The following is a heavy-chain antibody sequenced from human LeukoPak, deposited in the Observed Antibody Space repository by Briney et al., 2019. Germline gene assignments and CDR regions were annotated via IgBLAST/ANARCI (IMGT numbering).Heavy chain of an antibody. CDR1: GFSFTYAW. Sequence: GGSLRLSCVASGFSFTYAWMSWVRQAPGKGLQWVGHIRSETDGATTDYAAAVQGRFTISRADSKKMLYLEMNSLKTEDTAVYYCTTDLNQRLKWFGNPLDHWGQGTPVTVSS. J-gene: IGHJ4*02. CDR2: IRSETDGATT. CDR3: TTDLNQRLKWFGNPLDH. D-gene: IGHD3-10*01. V-gene: IGHV3-15*01.